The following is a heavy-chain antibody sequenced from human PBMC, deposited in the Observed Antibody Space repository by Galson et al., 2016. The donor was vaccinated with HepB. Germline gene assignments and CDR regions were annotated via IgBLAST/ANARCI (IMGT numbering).Heavy chain of an antibody. CDR1: GYSISSGFH. D-gene: IGHD3-10*01. J-gene: IGHJ6*02. V-gene: IGHV4-38-2*02. CDR2: IYHSGTT. CDR3: ARGLFLRRSGRDGYYGMDV. Sequence: ETLSLTCTVSGYSISSGFHWGWIRPPPGKGLEWIGSIYHSGTTYYNPSLKSRVTISVDTFKNQFSLHLSYVTAADTAVYYCARGLFLRRSGRDGYYGMDVWGQGTTVTVSS.